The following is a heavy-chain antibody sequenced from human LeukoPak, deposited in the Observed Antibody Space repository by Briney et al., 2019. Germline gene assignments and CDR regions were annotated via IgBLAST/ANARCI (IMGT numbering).Heavy chain of an antibody. CDR1: GFTFSSYA. D-gene: IGHD3-22*01. V-gene: IGHV3-23*01. CDR2: ISGSGGST. CDR3: AKGGSDNYYDISGYPPRGYYFDY. J-gene: IGHJ4*02. Sequence: GGSLRLSCAASGFTFSSYAMSWVRQAPGKGLEWVSAISGSGGSTYYADSGKGRFTISRDNSKNTLYLQMNSLRDEDTAVYYCAKGGSDNYYDISGYPPRGYYFDYWGQGTLVTVSS.